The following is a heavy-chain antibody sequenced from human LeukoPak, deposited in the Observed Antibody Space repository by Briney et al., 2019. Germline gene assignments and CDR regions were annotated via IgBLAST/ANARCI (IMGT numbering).Heavy chain of an antibody. CDR2: IIPILGIA. J-gene: IGHJ4*02. CDR1: GGTFSSYA. Sequence: SVKVSCKASGGTFSSYAISWVRQAPGQGLEWMGRIIPILGIANYAQKFQGRVTITADKSTSTAYIELSSLRSEDTAVYYCARGNYDSSGYYYSWGQGTLVTVSS. V-gene: IGHV1-69*04. D-gene: IGHD3-22*01. CDR3: ARGNYDSSGYYYS.